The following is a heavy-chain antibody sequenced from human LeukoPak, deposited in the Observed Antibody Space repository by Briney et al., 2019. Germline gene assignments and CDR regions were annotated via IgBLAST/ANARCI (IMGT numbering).Heavy chain of an antibody. Sequence: GESLNISCAASEFTFTTYGMHWVRQAPGKRQDWVAFIYYDGSNINYAEYVKGRFTIFRDISKNTLYLQMDSLRAEDTAIYYCARDWKTNSFDYWGQGTLVTVSS. J-gene: IGHJ4*02. CDR3: ARDWKTNSFDY. V-gene: IGHV3-33*01. D-gene: IGHD1-1*01. CDR1: EFTFTTYG. CDR2: IYYDGSNI.